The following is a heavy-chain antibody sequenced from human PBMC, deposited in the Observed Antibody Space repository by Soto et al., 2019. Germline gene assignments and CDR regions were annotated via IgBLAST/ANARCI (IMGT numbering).Heavy chain of an antibody. CDR3: ATGGHNDGYNIYHAMDV. D-gene: IGHD5-18*01. Sequence: QVQVVQSGAEVMKPGSSVKVSCKGSGGIFTNNAISWVRQAPGRGLEWLVGVIPLFDTAYYAQIFRGRLRIAADGATTTAYMKLSGLTSADTSVYFCATGGHNDGYNIYHAMDVWGEGTTITVSA. CDR1: GGIFTNNA. V-gene: IGHV1-69*01. J-gene: IGHJ6*04. CDR2: VIPLFDTA.